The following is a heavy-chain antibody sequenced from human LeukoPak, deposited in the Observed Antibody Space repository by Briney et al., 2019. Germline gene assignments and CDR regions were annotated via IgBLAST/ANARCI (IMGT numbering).Heavy chain of an antibody. Sequence: GGSLRLSCAASGFIFSDYNMHWVRQAPGKGLEWVSYITHSGRTISYADSVKGRFTISRDNARNSLYLQMNSLRDDDTAVYFCARPSSGAYDYWGRGTLVTVSS. D-gene: IGHD1-26*01. CDR2: ITHSGRTI. J-gene: IGHJ4*02. CDR3: ARPSSGAYDY. CDR1: GFIFSDYN. V-gene: IGHV3-48*02.